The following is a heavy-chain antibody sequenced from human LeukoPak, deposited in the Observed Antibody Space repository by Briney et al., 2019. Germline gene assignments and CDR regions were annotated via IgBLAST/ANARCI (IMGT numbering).Heavy chain of an antibody. CDR3: ARTSGYCSGGSCYSQTALIDY. CDR1: GGSISSYY. D-gene: IGHD2-15*01. V-gene: IGHV4-59*01. CDR2: IYYSEST. Sequence: KPSETLSLTCTVSGGSISSYYWSWLRHPPGKGLEWIGYIYYSESTNYNPSLKSRVTISVDTSKNQFSLKLSAVTAADTAVYYCARTSGYCSGGSCYSQTALIDYWGQGTLVTVSS. J-gene: IGHJ4*02.